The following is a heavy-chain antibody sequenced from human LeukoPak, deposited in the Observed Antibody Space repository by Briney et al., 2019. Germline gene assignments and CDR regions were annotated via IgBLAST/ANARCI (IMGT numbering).Heavy chain of an antibody. Sequence: SETLSLTCTVTGGSISSYYWSWIRQPPGKGLEWIGYIYYSGSTNYNPSLKSRVTISVDTSKNQFSLKLSSVTAADTAVYYCARESVAASYFDYWGQGTLVTVSS. J-gene: IGHJ4*02. D-gene: IGHD6-6*01. CDR3: ARESVAASYFDY. V-gene: IGHV4-59*01. CDR1: GGSISSYY. CDR2: IYYSGST.